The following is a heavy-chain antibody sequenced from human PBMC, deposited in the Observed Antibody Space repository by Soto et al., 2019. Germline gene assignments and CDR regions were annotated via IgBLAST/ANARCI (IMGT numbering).Heavy chain of an antibody. J-gene: IGHJ6*02. V-gene: IGHV4-4*02. Sequence: SETLSLTCAVSGGSISSSNWWSWVRQPPGKGLEWIGEIYHSGSTNYNPSLKSRVTISVDKSKNQFSLKLSSVTAADTAVYYCASTYSSSWYLEDYYYYGMDVWGQGTTVTVSS. CDR2: IYHSGST. CDR1: GGSISSSNW. CDR3: ASTYSSSWYLEDYYYYGMDV. D-gene: IGHD6-13*01.